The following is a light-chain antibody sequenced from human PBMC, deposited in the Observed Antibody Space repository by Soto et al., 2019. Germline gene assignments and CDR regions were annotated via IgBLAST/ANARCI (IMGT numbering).Light chain of an antibody. Sequence: EIVLTQSPATLSVSPGERATLSCRASQSISINLAWYQHKPGQAPRLLIHGASTRATGIPARFSGSGSGTEFTLTISGLQSEDFALYFCQQYNNWPFSFGQGTRLEIK. V-gene: IGKV3D-15*01. CDR3: QQYNNWPFS. J-gene: IGKJ5*01. CDR1: QSISIN. CDR2: GAS.